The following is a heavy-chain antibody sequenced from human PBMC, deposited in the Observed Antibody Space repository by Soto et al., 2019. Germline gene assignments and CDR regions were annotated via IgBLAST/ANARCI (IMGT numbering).Heavy chain of an antibody. D-gene: IGHD3-9*01. CDR3: ARVGYYDILTGYPHIYFDY. V-gene: IGHV4-59*01. CDR1: GGSISSYY. Sequence: SETLSLTCTVSGGSISSYYWSWIRQPPGKGLFCFVYFYFSGSPNYYPSLKSRFTISVDTSKNMFSLKLSSVTVAATAVFYCARVGYYDILTGYPHIYFDYWGQGTLFTVSS. J-gene: IGHJ4*02. CDR2: FYFSGSP.